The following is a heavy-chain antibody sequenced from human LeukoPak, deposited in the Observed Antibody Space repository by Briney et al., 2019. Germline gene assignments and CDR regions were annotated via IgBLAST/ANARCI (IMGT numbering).Heavy chain of an antibody. CDR2: IYTSGTT. CDR1: GGSISSYY. D-gene: IGHD4-17*01. V-gene: IGHV4-4*07. CDR3: ARLSTVTTSFDY. J-gene: IGHJ4*02. Sequence: PSETLSLTCTVSGGSISSYYWSWIRQPAGKRLEWIGRIYTSGTTHYNPSLKSRVTMSVDTSKNQFSLKLSSVTAADTAVYYCARLSTVTTSFDYWGQGTLVTVSS.